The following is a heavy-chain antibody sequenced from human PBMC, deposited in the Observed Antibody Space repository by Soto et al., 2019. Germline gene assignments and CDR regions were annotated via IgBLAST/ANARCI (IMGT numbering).Heavy chain of an antibody. CDR1: GGSISSRDYY. CDR3: ARRGGDLPEAGDD. V-gene: IGHV4-39*01. J-gene: IGHJ4*02. D-gene: IGHD2-21*01. Sequence: QLQLQESGPGLVKPSETLSLTCSVSGGSISSRDYYWGWIRQPPGQGLEWIGSTSYGGGTYYNPSLKGRVTIFVDTSKNQFSLRLNSVTAADTAVYYCARRGGDLPEAGDDWGQGTLVTVSS. CDR2: TSYGGGT.